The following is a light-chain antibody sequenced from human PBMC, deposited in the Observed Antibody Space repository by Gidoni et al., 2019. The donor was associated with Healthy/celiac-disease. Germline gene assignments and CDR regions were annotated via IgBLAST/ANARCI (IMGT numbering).Light chain of an antibody. V-gene: IGKV4-1*01. CDR3: LQYYSSPRT. Sequence: DLVMTRAPESLAVTLGERSTTNLKSSQSVLYSPDNKNYLAWYQQKPGQPPKLLIYWASTRESGVPDRFSGSGSGTDFTLTISSLQAEDVAVYYCLQYYSSPRTFGQGTKVEIK. CDR1: QSVLYSPDNKNY. CDR2: WAS. J-gene: IGKJ1*01.